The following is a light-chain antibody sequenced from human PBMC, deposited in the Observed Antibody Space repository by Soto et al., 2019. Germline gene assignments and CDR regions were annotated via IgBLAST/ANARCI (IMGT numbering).Light chain of an antibody. CDR2: EVS. V-gene: IGLV2-14*01. J-gene: IGLJ1*01. CDR1: STDVGGYSY. CDR3: SSYTSSTTLGV. Sequence: QSVLTQPASVSGSPGQSITISRTGSSTDVGGYSYVSWYQQHPGKAPKLMIYEVSNRPSGVSNRFSGSKSGNTASLTISGLQTEDEADYYCSSYTSSTTLGVFGTGTKVTVL.